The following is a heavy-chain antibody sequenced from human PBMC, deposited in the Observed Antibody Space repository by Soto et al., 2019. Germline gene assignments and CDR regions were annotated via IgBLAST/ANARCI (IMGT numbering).Heavy chain of an antibody. J-gene: IGHJ4*02. CDR2: IYYSGST. V-gene: IGHV4-31*03. CDR1: GGSISSGGYY. CDR3: ARLGGRGVYYYDSSGSPPYFDY. Sequence: SETLSLTCTVSGGSISSGGYYWSWIRQHPGKGLEWIGYIYYSGSTYYNPSLKSRVTISVDTSKNQYSLKLSSVTAGDTAVYYCARLGGRGVYYYDSSGSPPYFDYWGQGTLVTVSS. D-gene: IGHD3-22*01.